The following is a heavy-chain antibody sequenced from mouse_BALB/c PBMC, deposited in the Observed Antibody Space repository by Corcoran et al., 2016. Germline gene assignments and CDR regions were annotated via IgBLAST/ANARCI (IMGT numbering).Heavy chain of an antibody. V-gene: IGHV9-3-1*01. J-gene: IGHJ4*01. Sequence: IQLVQSGPELKQPGETVTISFTASGSTFTNYGMNWVKPAPGKGLKLMGWINTYTGEPTYADDFKGRFAFSLETSASTAYLQINNLKNEDTATYYCAREPYAMDYWGQGTSVTVSS. CDR3: AREPYAMDY. CDR1: GSTFTNYG. CDR2: INTYTGEP.